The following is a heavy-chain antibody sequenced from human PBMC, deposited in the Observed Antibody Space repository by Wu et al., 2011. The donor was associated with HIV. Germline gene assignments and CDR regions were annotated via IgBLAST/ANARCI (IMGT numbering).Heavy chain of an antibody. CDR3: ARDQGSSSWYVAKFDP. CDR2: INPNSGGT. J-gene: IGHJ5*02. D-gene: IGHD6-13*01. CDR1: GYTFTGYY. Sequence: QVQLVQSGAEVKKPGASVKVSCKASGYTFTGYYMHWVRQAPGQGLEWMGWINPNSGGTNYAQKFQGRVTMTRDTSISTAYMELSRLRSDDTAVYYCARDQGSSSWYVAKFDPWGQGTLVTVSS. V-gene: IGHV1-2*02.